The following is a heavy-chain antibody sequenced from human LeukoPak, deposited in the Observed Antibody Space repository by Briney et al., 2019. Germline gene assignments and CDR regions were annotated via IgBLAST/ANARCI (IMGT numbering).Heavy chain of an antibody. CDR1: VGSISSYY. CDR3: ARSLGSLGYFDL. Sequence: SETLSLTCSVSVGSISSYYWSWIRQPAGKGLEWIGHIYTSGSTNYNPSLKSRVTMSVDTSKNQFSLKLMSVTAADTAVYYCARSLGSLGYFDLWGRGTQVTVSS. D-gene: IGHD1-1*01. V-gene: IGHV4-4*07. CDR2: IYTSGST. J-gene: IGHJ2*01.